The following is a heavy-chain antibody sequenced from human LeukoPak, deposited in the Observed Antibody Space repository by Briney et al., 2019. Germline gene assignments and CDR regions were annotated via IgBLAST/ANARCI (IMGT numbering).Heavy chain of an antibody. J-gene: IGHJ6*04. V-gene: IGHV4-34*01. D-gene: IGHD3-10*01. CDR1: GGSFSGYY. CDR3: ARFNTMVRGVTQYYYGMDV. CDR2: INHSGST. Sequence: PSETLSLTCAVYGGSFSGYYWSWIRQPPGKGLEWIGEINHSGSTNYNPSLKSRVTISVDTSKNQFYLKLSSVTAADTAVYYCARFNTMVRGVTQYYYGMDVWGKGTTVTVSS.